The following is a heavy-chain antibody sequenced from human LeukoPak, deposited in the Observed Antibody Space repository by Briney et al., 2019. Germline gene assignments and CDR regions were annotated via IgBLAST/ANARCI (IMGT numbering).Heavy chain of an antibody. CDR1: GFTFSSYA. V-gene: IGHV3-23*01. CDR2: ISGSGGST. D-gene: IGHD5-24*01. CDR3: AKGIVRWLQPPRLDDYFDY. J-gene: IGHJ4*02. Sequence: GGSLRLSCAASGFTFSSYAMSWVREAPGKGLEWGSAISGSGGSTYYADSVKGRFTISRDNSKNTLYLQMNSLRAEDTAVYYCAKGIVRWLQPPRLDDYFDYWGQGTLVTVSS.